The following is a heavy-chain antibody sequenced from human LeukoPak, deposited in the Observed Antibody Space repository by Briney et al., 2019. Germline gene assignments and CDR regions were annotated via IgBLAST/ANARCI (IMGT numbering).Heavy chain of an antibody. CDR1: GYSFTTYW. CDR2: IYPGDSET. CDR3: ARHGPWGSGSYSIDI. V-gene: IGHV5-51*01. D-gene: IGHD3-10*01. Sequence: GESLKISCKGSGYSFTTYWIGWVRQMPGKGLEWMGMIYPGDSETRYSPSFQGQVTISVDKSISTAYAQWSSLKASDTAMYYCARHGPWGSGSYSIDIWGQGTMVTVSS. J-gene: IGHJ3*02.